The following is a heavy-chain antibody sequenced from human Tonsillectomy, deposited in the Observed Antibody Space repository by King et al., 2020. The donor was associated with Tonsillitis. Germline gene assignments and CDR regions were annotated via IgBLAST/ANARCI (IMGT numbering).Heavy chain of an antibody. Sequence: VQLVESGGGLVQSGGSLRLSCAASGFTFTDYVMSWVRRAPGKGLEWVSLIYSGGDAADYADSVKGRFTISRDNSENKLYLQMNSLRAEDTAIYYCTKLGGGGYYYPDSWGQGTMVTVSS. J-gene: IGHJ4*02. CDR2: IYSGGDAA. D-gene: IGHD3-22*01. V-gene: IGHV3-23*03. CDR1: GFTFTDYV. CDR3: TKLGGGGYYYPDS.